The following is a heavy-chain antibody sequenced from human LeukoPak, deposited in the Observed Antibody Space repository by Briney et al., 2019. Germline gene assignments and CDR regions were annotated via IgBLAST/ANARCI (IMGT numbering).Heavy chain of an antibody. Sequence: RPGGSLRLSCVASGFTFDDCGMSWVRQAPGKGLEWVSGINWEDGSIGYADSVKGRFTISRDNAKNSLYLQMNSLRVEDTALYHCARGDGGDFWGQGTLVTVSS. CDR1: GFTFDDCG. V-gene: IGHV3-20*01. CDR3: ARGDGGDF. J-gene: IGHJ4*02. CDR2: INWEDGSI. D-gene: IGHD2-21*01.